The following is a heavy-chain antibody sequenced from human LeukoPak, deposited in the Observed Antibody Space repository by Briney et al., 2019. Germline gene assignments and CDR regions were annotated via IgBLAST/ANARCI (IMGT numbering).Heavy chain of an antibody. CDR1: GFTFSSYS. CDR3: ARDPSGSYFNWFDP. V-gene: IGHV3-21*01. CDR2: ISSSSSYM. J-gene: IGHJ5*02. D-gene: IGHD1-26*01. Sequence: GGSLRLSCAASGFTFSSYSMNWVRQAPGKGLEWVSSISSSSSYMYYADSVKGRFTISRDNAKNSLYLQMNSLRAEDTAVYYCARDPSGSYFNWFDPWGQGTLVTVSS.